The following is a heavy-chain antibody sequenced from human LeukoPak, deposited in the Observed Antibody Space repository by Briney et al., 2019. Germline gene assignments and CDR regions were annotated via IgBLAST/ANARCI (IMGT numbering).Heavy chain of an antibody. CDR1: GFTFSGSA. CDR3: TGSLGYCSGGSCYGPDY. CDR2: IRSKANGDAT. D-gene: IGHD2-15*01. J-gene: IGHJ4*02. Sequence: GGSLRRSCAASGFTFSGSAMHWVRQASGKGLEWVGRIRSKANGDATAYAASVKGRFTISRDDSKNTAYLQMNSLKTEDTAVYYCTGSLGYCSGGSCYGPDYWGQGALVTVSS. V-gene: IGHV3-73*01.